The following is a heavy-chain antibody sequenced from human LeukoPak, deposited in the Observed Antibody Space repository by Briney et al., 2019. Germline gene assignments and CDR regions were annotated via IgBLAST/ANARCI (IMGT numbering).Heavy chain of an antibody. CDR1: GFPFSSYW. D-gene: IGHD5-24*01. CDR3: TRVGYIDEGIDY. Sequence: GGSLRLSCVASGFPFSSYWMTWVRQAPGKGLEWVANIKQDGSKKSYVDSVKGRFTISRDNAKNSLYLQMNSRRAEDTAIYYCTRVGYIDEGIDYWGQGTLVTVSS. CDR2: IKQDGSKK. V-gene: IGHV3-7*04. J-gene: IGHJ4*02.